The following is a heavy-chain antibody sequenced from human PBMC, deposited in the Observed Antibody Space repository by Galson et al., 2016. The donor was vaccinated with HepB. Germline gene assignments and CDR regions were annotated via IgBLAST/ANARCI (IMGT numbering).Heavy chain of an antibody. CDR2: ISWNSDSM. Sequence: SLRLSCAASGFTFNDHAMHWVRQAPGKGLEWVSGISWNSDSMVYADSVRGRFTISRDNAKNSLYLQMNSLRAEDTALYYCAKDISITMVRGVTSNYGMDVWGQGTTVTISS. J-gene: IGHJ6*02. V-gene: IGHV3-9*01. D-gene: IGHD3-10*01. CDR3: AKDISITMVRGVTSNYGMDV. CDR1: GFTFNDHA.